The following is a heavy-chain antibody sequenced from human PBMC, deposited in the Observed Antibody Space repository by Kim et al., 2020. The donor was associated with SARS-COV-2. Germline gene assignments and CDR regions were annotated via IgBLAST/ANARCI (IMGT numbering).Heavy chain of an antibody. D-gene: IGHD5-18*01. J-gene: IGHJ6*02. Sequence: GGSLRLSCAASGFTFSSYGMHWVRQAPGKGLEWVAVIWYDGSNKYYADSVKGRFTISRDNSKNTLYLQMNSLRAEDTAVYYCAKDSKGYSYGSYGMDVWGQGTTVTVSS. CDR1: GFTFSSYG. V-gene: IGHV3-33*06. CDR2: IWYDGSNK. CDR3: AKDSKGYSYGSYGMDV.